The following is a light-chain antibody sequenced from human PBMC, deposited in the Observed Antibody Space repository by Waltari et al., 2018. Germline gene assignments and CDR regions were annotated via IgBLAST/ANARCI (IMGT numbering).Light chain of an antibody. Sequence: SYVLTQPPSVSVAPGQTASITCGGNNIATKSVHWYQQKPGQAPVLVVYNGSDRPSGIPERFSGSNSGNTATLTISRVEAGDEADYYCQVWDTTADLAIFGGGTKLTVL. CDR3: QVWDTTADLAI. CDR2: NGS. J-gene: IGLJ2*01. CDR1: NIATKS. V-gene: IGLV3-21*02.